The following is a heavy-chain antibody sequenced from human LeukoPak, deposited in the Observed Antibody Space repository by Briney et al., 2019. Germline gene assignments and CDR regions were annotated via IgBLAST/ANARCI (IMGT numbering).Heavy chain of an antibody. D-gene: IGHD3-10*01. CDR1: GGSISSSDYY. CDR3: ARTHRVVTMARGVRPEWFDP. Sequence: PSETLSLTCTVSGGSISSSDYYWSWIRQHPGKGLEWIAYIYYSGDTYYNPSLQSRVTISVDTSKNQFSLRLNSVTAADTAVYYCARTHRVVTMARGVRPEWFDPWGQGTLVTVSS. CDR2: IYYSGDT. V-gene: IGHV4-31*03. J-gene: IGHJ5*02.